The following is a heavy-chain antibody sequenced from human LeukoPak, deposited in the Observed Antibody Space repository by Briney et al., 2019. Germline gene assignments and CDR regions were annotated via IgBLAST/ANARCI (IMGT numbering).Heavy chain of an antibody. CDR2: TSAGGSST. CDR3: AKGGYCSSSSCYYGWFEP. J-gene: IGHJ5*02. CDR1: GFSFGSYA. D-gene: IGHD2-2*01. V-gene: IGHV3-23*01. Sequence: GSLRLSCAASGFSFGSYAMHWVRRAPGKGQDWVSTTSAGGSSTYYADSVKGRFTISRDNSKNTFYLQMNSLRAEDTAAYYCAKGGYCSSSSCYYGWFEPWGQGTLVTVSS.